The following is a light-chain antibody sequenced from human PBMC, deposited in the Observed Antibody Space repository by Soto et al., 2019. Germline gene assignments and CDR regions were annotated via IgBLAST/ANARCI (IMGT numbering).Light chain of an antibody. V-gene: IGKV1-39*01. CDR2: AAS. Sequence: DIQMTQAPSSLSASVGDRVTITCRASQSISTYLNWYQQKVGKAPKLLIYAASSLQRGVPSRFSGSGSGTDFTLSISSLQPADFATYYCQQSYSTPRTFGQGTKPEIK. J-gene: IGKJ2*02. CDR3: QQSYSTPRT. CDR1: QSISTY.